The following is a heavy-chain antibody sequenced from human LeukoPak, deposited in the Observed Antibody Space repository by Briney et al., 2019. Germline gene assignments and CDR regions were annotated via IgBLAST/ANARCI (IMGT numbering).Heavy chain of an antibody. CDR3: ARDGPYSSGWYHPDS. CDR2: ISSSSSYI. CDR1: GFTFSSYA. J-gene: IGHJ4*02. D-gene: IGHD6-19*01. Sequence: GGSLRLSCAASGFTFSSYAMNWVRQAPGKGLEWVSSISSSSSYIYYADSVKGRFTISRDNAKNSLYLQMNSLRAEDTAVYYCARDGPYSSGWYHPDSWGQGTLVTVSS. V-gene: IGHV3-21*01.